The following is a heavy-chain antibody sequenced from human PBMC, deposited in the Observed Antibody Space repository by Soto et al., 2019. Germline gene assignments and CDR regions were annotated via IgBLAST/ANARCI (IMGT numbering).Heavy chain of an antibody. CDR2: NYYSGIT. V-gene: IGHV4-31*03. J-gene: IGHJ6*02. CDR1: GGFISDSNDH. CDR3: ARGSSIAGLYYGMDV. Sequence: SETLSLTCTVSGGFISDSNDHWTWIRQHPGKGLEWIGYNYYSGITYYNPSLKSRVTISLDTSKNQFSLKLSSVTAADTAVYYCARGSSIAGLYYGMDVWGQGTTVTVSS. D-gene: IGHD6-6*01.